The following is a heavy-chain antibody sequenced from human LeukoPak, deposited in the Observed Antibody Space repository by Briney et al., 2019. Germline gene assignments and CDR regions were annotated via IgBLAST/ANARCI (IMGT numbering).Heavy chain of an antibody. CDR2: ISWNSGSI. CDR3: AKDSNYGSGSSPWYFDY. V-gene: IGHV3-9*01. CDR1: GFPFDDYA. Sequence: SLRHFCAASGFPFDDYAMHWVRQAPGKGLEWVSGISWNSGSIGYADSVKGRFTISRDNAKNSLYLQMNSLRAEDTALYYCAKDSNYGSGSSPWYFDYWGQGTLVTVSS. J-gene: IGHJ4*02. D-gene: IGHD3-10*01.